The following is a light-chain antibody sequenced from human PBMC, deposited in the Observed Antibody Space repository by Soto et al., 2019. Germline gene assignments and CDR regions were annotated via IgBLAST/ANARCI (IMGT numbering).Light chain of an antibody. Sequence: EIVLTQSPGTLSLSPGERATLSCRASQSVSSSYLAWYQQKPGQAPRLLMYGASNRATGIPDRFSGSWSETDFTLTISRLEPEDFAVYYCQQYGTTRITFGQGTRLEI. CDR1: QSVSSSY. V-gene: IGKV3-20*01. J-gene: IGKJ5*01. CDR3: QQYGTTRIT. CDR2: GAS.